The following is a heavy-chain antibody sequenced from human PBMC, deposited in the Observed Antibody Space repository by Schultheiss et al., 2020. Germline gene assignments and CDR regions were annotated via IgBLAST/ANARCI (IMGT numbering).Heavy chain of an antibody. CDR2: INAGNGNT. V-gene: IGHV1-3*01. CDR1: GYTFTSYA. D-gene: IGHD3-10*01. Sequence: GESLKISCKASGYTFTSYAMHWVRQAPGQRLEWMGWINAGNGNTKYSQKFQGRVTITRDTSASTAYMELSSLRSDDTAVYYCARDVGAQARDNWFDPWGQGTLGTVSS. J-gene: IGHJ5*02. CDR3: ARDVGAQARDNWFDP.